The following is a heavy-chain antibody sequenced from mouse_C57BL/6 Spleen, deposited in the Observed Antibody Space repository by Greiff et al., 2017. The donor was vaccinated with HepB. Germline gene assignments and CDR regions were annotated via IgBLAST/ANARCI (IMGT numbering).Heavy chain of an antibody. CDR3: ARLGATIVTTGRYFDV. D-gene: IGHD2-5*01. CDR2: IHPNSGST. V-gene: IGHV1-64*01. CDR1: GYTFTSYW. J-gene: IGHJ1*03. Sequence: QVQLQQPGAELVKPGASVKLSCKASGYTFTSYWMHWVKQRPGQGLEWIGMIHPNSGSTNYNEKFKSKATLTVDKSSSTAYMQRSSLTSEDSAVYYCARLGATIVTTGRYFDVWGTGTTVTVSS.